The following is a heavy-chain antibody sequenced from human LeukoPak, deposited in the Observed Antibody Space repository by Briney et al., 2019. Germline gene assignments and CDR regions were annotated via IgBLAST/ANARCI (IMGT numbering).Heavy chain of an antibody. CDR3: AKDFASSYGYFDY. V-gene: IGHV3-43*02. D-gene: IGHD5-18*01. Sequence: AGGSLRLSCAASGFTFHNYAMHWVRQAPGKSLEWVSLIRGDGGSTWHADSVKGRFTISRDNSKNSLFLQMNSLRTEDTALYYCAKDFASSYGYFDYWSQGTLVTVSS. J-gene: IGHJ4*02. CDR2: IRGDGGST. CDR1: GFTFHNYA.